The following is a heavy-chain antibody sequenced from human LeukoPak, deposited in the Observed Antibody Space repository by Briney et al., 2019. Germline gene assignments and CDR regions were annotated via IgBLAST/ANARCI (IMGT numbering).Heavy chain of an antibody. CDR2: INSDGSST. J-gene: IGHJ4*02. D-gene: IGHD3-3*01. Sequence: PGGSLRLSCAASGFTFSSYWMHWVRQAPGKWLVWVSRINSDGSSTSYADSVKGRFTISRDNAKNTLYLQMNSLRAEDTAVYYCARDRYDFWSGFDYWGQGTPVTVSS. CDR3: ARDRYDFWSGFDY. V-gene: IGHV3-74*01. CDR1: GFTFSSYW.